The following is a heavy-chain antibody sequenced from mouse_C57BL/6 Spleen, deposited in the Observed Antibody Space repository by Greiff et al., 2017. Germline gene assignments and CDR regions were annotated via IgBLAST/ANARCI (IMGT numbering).Heavy chain of an antibody. D-gene: IGHD1-1*01. V-gene: IGHV2-6*01. Sequence: QVQLKQSGPGLVAPSQSLSITCTVSAFPLPSFGVDWFRQSPGKGLEWLGVLWGVGSTNYNSVCKSRLSISKDNSKSQVCLKMNSLQTDDTAMYYCARAYYGSSSNYYAMDDWGQGTSVTVSS. CDR1: AFPLPSFG. J-gene: IGHJ4*01. CDR3: ARAYYGSSSNYYAMDD. CDR2: LWGVGST.